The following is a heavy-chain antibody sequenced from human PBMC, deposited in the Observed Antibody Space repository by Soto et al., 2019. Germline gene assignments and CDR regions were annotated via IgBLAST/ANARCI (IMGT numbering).Heavy chain of an antibody. D-gene: IGHD6-19*01. CDR1: GGSVSSGSYY. Sequence: SETLSLTCTVSGGSVSSGSYYWSWIRQPPGKGLEWIGHIYYSGSTNYNPSLKSRVTISVDTSKNQFSLKMSSVTAADTAVYYCARVSRAVALLVGDYFDYWGQGTLVTVSS. CDR2: IYYSGST. V-gene: IGHV4-61*01. J-gene: IGHJ4*02. CDR3: ARVSRAVALLVGDYFDY.